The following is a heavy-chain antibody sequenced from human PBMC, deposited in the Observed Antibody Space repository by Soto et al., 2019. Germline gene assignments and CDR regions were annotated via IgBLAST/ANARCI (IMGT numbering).Heavy chain of an antibody. D-gene: IGHD3-10*01. CDR1: GFTFSIYA. CDR2: ISGSGGST. V-gene: IGHV3-23*01. CDR3: AKALWFGELYYGMDV. J-gene: IGHJ6*02. Sequence: GGSLRLSCAASGFTFSIYAMSWVRQAPGKGLEWVSAISGSGGSTYYADSVKGRFTISRDNSKNTLYLQMNSLRAEDTAVYYCAKALWFGELYYGMDVWGQGTPVTVSS.